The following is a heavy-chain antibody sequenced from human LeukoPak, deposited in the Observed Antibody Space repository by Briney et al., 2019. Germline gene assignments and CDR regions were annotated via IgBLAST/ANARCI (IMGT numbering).Heavy chain of an antibody. CDR2: MNPNSGNT. CDR1: GYTFTSYG. J-gene: IGHJ6*03. Sequence: ASVKVSCKASGYTFTSYGISWVRQAPGQGLEWMGWMNPNSGNTGYAQKFQGRVTMTRNTSISTAYMELSSLRSEDTAVYYCARESSSAGPYYYYYMDVWGKGTTVTVSS. CDR3: ARESSSAGPYYYYYMDV. V-gene: IGHV1-8*02. D-gene: IGHD6-6*01.